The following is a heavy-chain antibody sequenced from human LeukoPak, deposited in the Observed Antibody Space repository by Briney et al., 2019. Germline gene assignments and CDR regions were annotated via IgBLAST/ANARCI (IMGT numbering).Heavy chain of an antibody. V-gene: IGHV4-34*01. CDR1: GGSISSYY. D-gene: IGHD6-19*01. Sequence: SETLSLTCTVSGGSISSYYWSWIRQPPGKGLEWIGEINHSGSTNYNPSLKSRVTISVDTSKNQFSLKLSSVTAADTAVYYCARVRGSSGCVDVWGQGTTVTVSS. J-gene: IGHJ6*02. CDR3: ARVRGSSGCVDV. CDR2: INHSGST.